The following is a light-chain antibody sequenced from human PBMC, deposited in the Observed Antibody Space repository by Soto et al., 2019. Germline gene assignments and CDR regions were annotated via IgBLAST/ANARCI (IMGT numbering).Light chain of an antibody. CDR3: QQYGSSPPWT. V-gene: IGKV3-20*01. J-gene: IGKJ1*01. CDR2: GPS. CDR1: PSVTNY. Sequence: PGERATLSCRASPSVTNYLAWYQQKPGQPPRLLIYGPSTRATGIPDRFSGSGSGTDFTLTISRLEPEDFAVYYCQQYGSSPPWTFGQGTKVDIK.